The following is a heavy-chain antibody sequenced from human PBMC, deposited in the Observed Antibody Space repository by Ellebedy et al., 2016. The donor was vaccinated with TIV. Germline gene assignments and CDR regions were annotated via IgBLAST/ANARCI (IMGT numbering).Heavy chain of an antibody. CDR3: ARVVVLPDAFDL. J-gene: IGHJ3*01. CDR1: EFSYDYYG. V-gene: IGHV3-20*04. D-gene: IGHD2-15*01. CDR2: MNWNGGNT. Sequence: PGGSLRLSCAASEFSYDYYGMTWVRQVPGKGLEWVSYMNWNGGNTGYADSVKGRFTISRDNAKKSLYLQMDSLRAEDTALYYCARVVVLPDAFDLWGQGTMVTVS.